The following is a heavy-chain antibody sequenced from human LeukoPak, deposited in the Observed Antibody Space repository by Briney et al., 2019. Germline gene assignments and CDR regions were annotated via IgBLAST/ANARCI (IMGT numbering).Heavy chain of an antibody. CDR1: GGSFSGYY. CDR2: INHSGST. Sequence: SETLSLTCAVYGGSFSGYYWSWIRQPPGKGLEWIGEINHSGSTNYNPSLKSRVTISVDTSKNQFSLKLSSVTAADTAVYYCARAGTFSDILTGAIRGLDYWGQGTLVTVSS. J-gene: IGHJ4*02. V-gene: IGHV4-34*01. D-gene: IGHD3-9*01. CDR3: ARAGTFSDILTGAIRGLDY.